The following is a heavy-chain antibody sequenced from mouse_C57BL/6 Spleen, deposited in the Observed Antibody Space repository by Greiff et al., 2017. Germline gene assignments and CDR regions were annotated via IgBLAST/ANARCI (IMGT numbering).Heavy chain of an antibody. Sequence: EVQLQQSGPELVKPGASVKISCKASGYTFTDYYMNWVKQSHGKSLEWIGDINPNNGGTSYNQKFKGKATLTVDKSSSTAYMELRSLTSEDSAVYYCARVGSGYWYFDVGGTGTRVTVSS. CDR2: INPNNGGT. D-gene: IGHD1-1*02. V-gene: IGHV1-26*01. J-gene: IGHJ1*03. CDR3: ARVGSGYWYFDV. CDR1: GYTFTDYY.